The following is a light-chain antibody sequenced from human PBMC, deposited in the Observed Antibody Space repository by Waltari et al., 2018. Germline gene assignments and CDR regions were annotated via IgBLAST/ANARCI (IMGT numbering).Light chain of an antibody. CDR3: QQYGSSIMYT. CDR2: GAS. V-gene: IGKV3-20*01. Sequence: VLTQYPGTLSLSPGESATISCRASQSLTKRYLAWYQQKPGQAPRLVIYGASSRAAGIPDRFSGGGSGTDFTLTISRLEPEDFAVYYCQQYGSSIMYTFGQGTKLEIK. CDR1: QSLTKRY. J-gene: IGKJ2*01.